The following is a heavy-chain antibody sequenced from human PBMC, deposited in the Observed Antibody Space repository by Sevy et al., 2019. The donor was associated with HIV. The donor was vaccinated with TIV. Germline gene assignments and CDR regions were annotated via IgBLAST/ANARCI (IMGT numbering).Heavy chain of an antibody. CDR2: ISYDGSNK. CDR3: ARDSLGIAAAGRIHYACDI. V-gene: IGHV3-30-3*01. CDR1: GFTFSSYA. D-gene: IGHD6-13*01. Sequence: GGSLRLSCAASGFTFSSYAMHWVRQAPGKGLEWVAVISYDGSNKYYADSLKARFTISRENSKNRLYLQMNSLRAEDRAVYYCARDSLGIAAAGRIHYACDIWGQGTMVTVSS. J-gene: IGHJ3*02.